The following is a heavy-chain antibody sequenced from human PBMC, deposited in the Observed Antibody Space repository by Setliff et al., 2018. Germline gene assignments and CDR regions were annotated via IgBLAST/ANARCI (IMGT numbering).Heavy chain of an antibody. CDR2: IGASGHNT. V-gene: IGHV3-23*01. CDR3: ARGRDGYTSNAFEF. CDR1: TFTFSKYA. J-gene: IGHJ3*01. D-gene: IGHD5-12*01. Sequence: GGSLRLSCAASTFTFSKYAVTWVRQAPGKGLQWVASIGASGHNTYYADFVKGRFTISRDNSGNTLYLLMNSLRGDDTAIYYCARGRDGYTSNAFEFWGQGTMVTVSS.